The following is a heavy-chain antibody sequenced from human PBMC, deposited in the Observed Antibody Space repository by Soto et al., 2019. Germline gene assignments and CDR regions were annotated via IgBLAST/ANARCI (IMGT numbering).Heavy chain of an antibody. CDR1: GGSISSSSYY. CDR2: IYYSGST. Sequence: SETLSLTCTVSGGSISSSSYYWGWIRQPPGKGLEWIGSIYYSGSTYYNPSLKSRVTISVDTSKNQFSLKLSSVTAADTAVYYCVTVIPQYYYGMDVWGQGTTVTVSS. J-gene: IGHJ6*02. V-gene: IGHV4-39*01. CDR3: VTVIPQYYYGMDV. D-gene: IGHD4-17*01.